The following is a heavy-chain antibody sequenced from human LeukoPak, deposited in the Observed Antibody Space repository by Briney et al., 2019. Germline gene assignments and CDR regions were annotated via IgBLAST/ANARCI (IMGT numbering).Heavy chain of an antibody. J-gene: IGHJ5*02. V-gene: IGHV1-69*13. CDR3: ARASTERYSSSWYNGA. D-gene: IGHD6-13*01. CDR2: IIPIFGTA. Sequence: GASVKVSCKASGYTFTDYYMHWVRQAPGQGLEWMGGIIPIFGTANYAQKFQGRVTITADESTGTAYMELSSLRSEDTAVYYCARASTERYSSSWYNGAWGQGTLVTVSS. CDR1: GYTFTDYY.